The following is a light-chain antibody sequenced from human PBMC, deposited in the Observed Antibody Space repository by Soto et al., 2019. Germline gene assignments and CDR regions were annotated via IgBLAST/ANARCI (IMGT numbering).Light chain of an antibody. CDR1: SSNIGAGYD. J-gene: IGLJ3*02. CDR3: ASWDVSLTAWV. V-gene: IGLV1-40*01. CDR2: GNS. Sequence: QSVLTQPPSVSGAPGQRVTISCTGSSSNIGAGYDVHWYQQLPGTAPKLLIYGNSNRPSGVPDRFSGSKSGTSASLAITGLQAEDEADYYCASWDVSLTAWVFGGGTKVTVL.